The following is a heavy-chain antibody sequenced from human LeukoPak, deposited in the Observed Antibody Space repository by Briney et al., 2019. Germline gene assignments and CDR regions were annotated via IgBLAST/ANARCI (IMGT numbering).Heavy chain of an antibody. CDR1: GFTFSNYW. Sequence: GGSLRLSCAASGFTFSNYWMHWVRQAPGKGLVWVSRINSDGRNTNYADSVKGRFTISRDNAKNTLYLQMNSLRAEDTAVYYCARPDVVKTSDIWGQGTMVTVSS. CDR2: INSDGRNT. D-gene: IGHD2-21*01. V-gene: IGHV3-74*01. CDR3: ARPDVVKTSDI. J-gene: IGHJ3*02.